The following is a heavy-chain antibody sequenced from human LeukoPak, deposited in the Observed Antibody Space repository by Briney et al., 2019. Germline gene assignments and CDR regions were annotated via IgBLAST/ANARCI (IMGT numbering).Heavy chain of an antibody. J-gene: IGHJ4*02. V-gene: IGHV3-7*01. CDR2: INEDGSVK. Sequence: GGSLRLSCAASGFTFSRRWMDWVRQVPGKGLEWVANINEDGSVKNYVDSVRGRFTVSRDNAQNSLYLQMNSLRAEDTVVYYCMAESSAPWEGYWGQGALVTVSS. CDR1: GFTFSRRW. CDR3: MAESSAPWEGY. D-gene: IGHD1-26*01.